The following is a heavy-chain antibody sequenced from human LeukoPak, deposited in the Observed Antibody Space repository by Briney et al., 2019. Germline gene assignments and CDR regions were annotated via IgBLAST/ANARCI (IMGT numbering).Heavy chain of an antibody. CDR2: VSGSGTDL. J-gene: IGHJ4*02. D-gene: IGHD3-22*01. V-gene: IGHV3-23*01. CDR1: GLTFSTYA. Sequence: GGSLRLSCTGSGLTFSTYAMNWVRQAPGEGLEWVSAVSGSGTDLYYAESVRGRFTISRDNSKNTLYLQMNSLRAEDTAVYYCAKRGYYYESSGYYYFDSWGQGTRVTVSA. CDR3: AKRGYYYESSGYYYFDS.